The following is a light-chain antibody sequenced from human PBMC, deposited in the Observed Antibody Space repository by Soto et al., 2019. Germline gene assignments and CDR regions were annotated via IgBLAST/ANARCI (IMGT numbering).Light chain of an antibody. CDR3: QQYNTYST. V-gene: IGKV1-5*01. Sequence: DIQMTQSPSTLSASVGDRVIITCRASQSINTWLAWYQQKPGQAPKVLIYDVSTLESGVPSRFSGSGSGTEFTLTIGSLQPDDFANYYCQQYNTYSTFGQGTKADIK. J-gene: IGKJ1*01. CDR1: QSINTW. CDR2: DVS.